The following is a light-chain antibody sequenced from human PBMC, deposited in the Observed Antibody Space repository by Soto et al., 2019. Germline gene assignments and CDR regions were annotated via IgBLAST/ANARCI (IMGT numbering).Light chain of an antibody. CDR3: QQANSFPWT. J-gene: IGKJ1*01. CDR2: AAS. V-gene: IGKV1-12*01. Sequence: DIGRSESPCSVSEFGGDIFTIRCRASQCISSWLAWYQQKPGKAPKLLIYAASSLQSGVPSRFSGSGSGTDFTLTITSLQPEDFATYYCQQANSFPWTSGQGTKVDI. CDR1: QCISSW.